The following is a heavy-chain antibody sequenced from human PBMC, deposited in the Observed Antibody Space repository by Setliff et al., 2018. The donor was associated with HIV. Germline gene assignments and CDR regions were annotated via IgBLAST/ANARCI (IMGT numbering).Heavy chain of an antibody. CDR2: ISASKGNT. Sequence: ASVKVSCKASGYNFTSNGISWVRQAPGQGLEWMGRISASKGNTKYTQDFQGRVTMTTHTSTTTAHMELRSLRSDDTAVYYCARSDGGWELGKWFDPWGQGTLVTVSS. CDR3: ARSDGGWELGKWFDP. J-gene: IGHJ5*02. D-gene: IGHD1-26*01. V-gene: IGHV1-18*01. CDR1: GYNFTSNG.